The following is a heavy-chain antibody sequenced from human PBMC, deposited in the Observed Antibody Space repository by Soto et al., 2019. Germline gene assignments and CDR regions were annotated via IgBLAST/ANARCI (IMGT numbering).Heavy chain of an antibody. J-gene: IGHJ3*02. CDR1: GGSIIRYY. Sequence: SETLSLTCTVPGGSIIRYYWSWIRQPPGKGLEWIGYIYYSGSTNYNPSLKSRVTISVDTSKNQFSLKLSSVTAADTAVYYCAREGEWSPTDHDAFDIWGQGTMVTVSS. CDR2: IYYSGST. CDR3: AREGEWSPTDHDAFDI. D-gene: IGHD2-8*01. V-gene: IGHV4-59*01.